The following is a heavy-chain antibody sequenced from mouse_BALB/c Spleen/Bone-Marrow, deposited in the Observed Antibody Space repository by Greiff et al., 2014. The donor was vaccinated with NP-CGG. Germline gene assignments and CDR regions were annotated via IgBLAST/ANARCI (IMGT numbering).Heavy chain of an antibody. CDR1: GFNIKDTY. Sequence: DVKLVESGAELVKPGASVKLSCTASGFNIKDTYIHWVMQRPEQGLAWIGRIDPASGDTKFDPKFQGKATITADTSSNTACLQVTSLTSEDTAVYYCARVNPWYFDVWGAGTTVTVSS. V-gene: IGHV14-3*02. D-gene: IGHD2-2*01. CDR2: IDPASGDT. J-gene: IGHJ1*01. CDR3: ARVNPWYFDV.